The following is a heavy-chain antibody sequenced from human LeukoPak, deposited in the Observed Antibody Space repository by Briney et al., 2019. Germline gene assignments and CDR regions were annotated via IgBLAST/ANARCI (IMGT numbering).Heavy chain of an antibody. D-gene: IGHD2-15*01. CDR3: ARHPGGLVGANFYYGMDV. CDR1: GGSISSGDYY. CDR2: IYYSGST. J-gene: IGHJ6*02. V-gene: IGHV4-61*08. Sequence: PSETLSLTCTVSGGSISSGDYYWSWIRQPPGKGLEWIGYIYYSGSTNYNPSLKSRVTISIDRSENQFSLILRSVTAADTAMYYCARHPGGLVGANFYYGMDVWGQGTTVTVSS.